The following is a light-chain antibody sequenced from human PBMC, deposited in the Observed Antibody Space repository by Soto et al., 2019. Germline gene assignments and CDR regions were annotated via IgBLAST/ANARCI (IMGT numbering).Light chain of an antibody. J-gene: IGKJ1*01. CDR2: GAS. CDR3: KQYNKWPRT. Sequence: EIVMTQSPGALSVSLGERATLSCRASQSVGSKLAWYQQKPGQPPRLLIRGASTRATGVPARFSGSGSGTEFTLAISSLQSEDFAVYYCKQYNKWPRTFGQGTKVDIK. V-gene: IGKV3-15*01. CDR1: QSVGSK.